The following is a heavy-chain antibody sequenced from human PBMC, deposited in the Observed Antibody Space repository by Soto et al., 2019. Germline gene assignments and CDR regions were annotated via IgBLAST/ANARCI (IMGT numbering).Heavy chain of an antibody. CDR1: GGSISSGDYY. CDR2: IYYSGST. CDR3: ARVGRYYYDSSGYYHYYYGMDV. D-gene: IGHD3-22*01. J-gene: IGHJ6*02. Sequence: QVQLQESGRGLVKPSQTLSLTCTVSGGSISSGDYYWSWIRQPPGKGLEWIGYIYYSGSTYYNPSLKSRVTISVDTSKDQFSLKLRSVTAADTAVYYCARVGRYYYDSSGYYHYYYGMDVWGQGTTVTVSS. V-gene: IGHV4-30-4*01.